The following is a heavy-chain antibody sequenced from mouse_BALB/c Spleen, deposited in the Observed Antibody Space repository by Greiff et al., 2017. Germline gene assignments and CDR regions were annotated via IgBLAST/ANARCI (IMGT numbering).Heavy chain of an antibody. CDR2: IYPGSGST. J-gene: IGHJ4*01. CDR3: TRMITAHAMDD. D-gene: IGHD2-4*01. Sequence: LKQPGSELVRPGASVKLSCKASGYTFTSYWMHWVKQRPGQGLEWIGNIYPGSGSTNYDEKFKSKATLTVDTSSSTAYMQLSSLTSEDSAVYYSTRMITAHAMDDWGQGTSVTVSS. CDR1: GYTFTSYW. V-gene: IGHV1S22*01.